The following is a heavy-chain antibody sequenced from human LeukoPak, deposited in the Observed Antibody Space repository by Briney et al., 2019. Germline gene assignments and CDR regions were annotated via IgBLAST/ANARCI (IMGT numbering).Heavy chain of an antibody. D-gene: IGHD3-22*01. Sequence: GGSLRLSCAASGFTFSSYEMNWVRQAPGKGLEWVSYISSSGSTIYYADSVKGRFTISRDNAKNSLYLQMNSLRAEDTAVYYCARVWAYYYDSSGYPMTAFDIWGQGTMVTVSS. CDR2: ISSSGSTI. CDR3: ARVWAYYYDSSGYPMTAFDI. J-gene: IGHJ3*02. V-gene: IGHV3-48*03. CDR1: GFTFSSYE.